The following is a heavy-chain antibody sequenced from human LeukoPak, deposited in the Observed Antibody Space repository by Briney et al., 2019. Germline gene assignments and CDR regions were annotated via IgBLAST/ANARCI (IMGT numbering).Heavy chain of an antibody. J-gene: IGHJ6*03. CDR1: GGSISSSGYY. Sequence: PSETLSLTCTVSGGSISSSGYYWGWIRQPPGKGLEWIGSIYYSGSTYYNPSLKSRVTISVDTSKNQFSLKLSSVTAADTAVYYCARLPSRGLPRYYYYYYYMDVWGKGTTVTVSS. CDR2: IYYSGST. D-gene: IGHD1-26*01. V-gene: IGHV4-39*01. CDR3: ARLPSRGLPRYYYYYYYMDV.